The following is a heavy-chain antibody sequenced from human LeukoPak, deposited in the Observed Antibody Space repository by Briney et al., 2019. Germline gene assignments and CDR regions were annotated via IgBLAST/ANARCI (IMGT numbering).Heavy chain of an antibody. D-gene: IGHD3-3*01. Sequence: GGSLRLSCAASGFTFSSYAMSWVRQAPGKGLEWVSAISGSGGSTYYADSVKGRFTISRDNSKNTLYLQMNSLRAEDTAVYYRAKDRGLSVLRFLEWFDAFDIWGQGTMVTVSS. CDR3: AKDRGLSVLRFLEWFDAFDI. CDR1: GFTFSSYA. J-gene: IGHJ3*02. CDR2: ISGSGGST. V-gene: IGHV3-23*01.